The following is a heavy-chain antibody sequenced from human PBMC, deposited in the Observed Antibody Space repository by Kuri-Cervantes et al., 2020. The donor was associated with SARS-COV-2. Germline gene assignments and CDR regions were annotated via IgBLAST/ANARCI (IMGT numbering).Heavy chain of an antibody. J-gene: IGHJ6*02. Sequence: GGSLRLSCAASGFTFSSYEMNWVRQAPGKGLEWVAVISYDGSNKYYADSVKGRFTISRDNSKNTLYLQMNSLRAEDTAVYYCARDLVASSYYYYYGMDVWGQGTTVTVSS. D-gene: IGHD2-8*02. CDR1: GFTFSSYE. CDR3: ARDLVASSYYYYYGMDV. CDR2: ISYDGSNK. V-gene: IGHV3-30-3*01.